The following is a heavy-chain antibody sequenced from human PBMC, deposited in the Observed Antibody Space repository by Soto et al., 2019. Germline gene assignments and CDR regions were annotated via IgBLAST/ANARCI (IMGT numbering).Heavy chain of an antibody. CDR1: GYSFTSYW. CDR3: ARCSSRYYYYYGMDV. J-gene: IGHJ6*02. V-gene: IGHV5-51*01. D-gene: IGHD6-6*01. Sequence: GESLKISCKGSGYSFTSYWIGWVRQMPGKGLEWMGIIYPGDSDTRYSPSFQGQVTISADKSISTAYLQWSSLKASDTAMYYCARCSSRYYYYYGMDVWGQGTTVTXSS. CDR2: IYPGDSDT.